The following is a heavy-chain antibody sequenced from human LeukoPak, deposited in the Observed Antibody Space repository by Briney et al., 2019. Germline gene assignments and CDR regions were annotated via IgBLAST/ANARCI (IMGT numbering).Heavy chain of an antibody. CDR2: VFYNGAT. D-gene: IGHD3-9*01. J-gene: IGHJ3*01. CDR1: GGSISSSIYY. CDR3: ARNVLRYFDWGLDVLDF. V-gene: IGHV4-39*07. Sequence: PSETLSLTCIVSGGSISSSIYYWAWVRQPPGKGLEWIGTVFYNGATQYSPSLRSRVTISIDTSTNQFSLKLTSVTAADTALYFCARNVLRYFDWGLDVLDFWGQGIMVTVSS.